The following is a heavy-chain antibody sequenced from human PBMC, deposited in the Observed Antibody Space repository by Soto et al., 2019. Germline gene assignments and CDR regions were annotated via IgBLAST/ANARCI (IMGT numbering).Heavy chain of an antibody. CDR1: GGSFSGYY. CDR2: IYYSGCT. J-gene: IGHJ6*03. V-gene: IGHV4-34*09. Sequence: SETLSLTCAVYGGSFSGYYWSWIRQPPGKGLEWIGDIYYSGCTYYNPSLKSRVTISVDTSKNQFSLKLSSVTAADTAVYYCARVTSTYYYYMDVWGKGTTVT. CDR3: ARVTSTYYYYMDV. D-gene: IGHD2-21*02.